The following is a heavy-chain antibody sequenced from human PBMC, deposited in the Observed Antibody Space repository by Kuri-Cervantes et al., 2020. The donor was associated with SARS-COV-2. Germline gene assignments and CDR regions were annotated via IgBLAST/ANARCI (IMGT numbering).Heavy chain of an antibody. CDR2: INSDGSST. D-gene: IGHD2-2*01. CDR1: GFTFSSYW. Sequence: GGSLRLSCAASGFTFSSYWMHWVRQAPGKGLVWVSRINSDGSSTSYADSVKGRFTISRDNAKNSLYLQMNSLRAEDTAVYYRARDQIVVVPAARKYYYYGMDVWGQGTTVTVSS. V-gene: IGHV3-74*01. CDR3: ARDQIVVVPAARKYYYYGMDV. J-gene: IGHJ6*02.